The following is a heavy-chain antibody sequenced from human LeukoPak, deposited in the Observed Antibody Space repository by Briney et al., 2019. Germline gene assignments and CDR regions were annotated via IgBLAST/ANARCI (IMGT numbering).Heavy chain of an antibody. CDR2: INPSGGST. D-gene: IGHD6-6*01. V-gene: IGHV1-46*03. CDR3: AYSPGKYSSSKGPMMEFDY. Sequence: GASVKVSCKASGYTFTSYYMHWVRQAPGQGLEWMGIINPSGGSTSYAQKFQGRVTMTRDTSTSTVYMELSSLRSEDTAVYYCAYSPGKYSSSKGPMMEFDYWGQGTLVTVSS. CDR1: GYTFTSYY. J-gene: IGHJ4*02.